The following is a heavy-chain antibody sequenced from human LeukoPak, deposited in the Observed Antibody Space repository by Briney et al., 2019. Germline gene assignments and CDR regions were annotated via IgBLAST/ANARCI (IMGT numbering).Heavy chain of an antibody. J-gene: IGHJ6*03. CDR3: ARRQRGRFLAYYYMDV. CDR2: IYPGDSDT. CDR1: GYSFTSYW. V-gene: IGHV5-51*01. D-gene: IGHD3-3*01. Sequence: PGESLKISCKGSGYSFTSYWIGWVRQMPGKGLEWMGIIYPGDSDTRYSPSFQGQVTISADKSISTAYLQWSSLKASDTAMYYCARRQRGRFLAYYYMDVWGKGTTVTVSS.